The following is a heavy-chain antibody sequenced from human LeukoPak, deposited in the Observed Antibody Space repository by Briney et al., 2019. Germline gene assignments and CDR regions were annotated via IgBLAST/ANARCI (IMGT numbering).Heavy chain of an antibody. CDR3: ARGDYYDFWSGYFENYYYYGMDV. Sequence: GGSLRLSCAASGFTFSSYSMNWVRQAPGKGLEWVSSISSSSSYIYYADSVKGRLTISRDNAKNSLYLQMNSLRAEDTAVYYCARGDYYDFWSGYFENYYYYGMDVWGQGTTVTVSS. D-gene: IGHD3-3*01. CDR2: ISSSSSYI. CDR1: GFTFSSYS. V-gene: IGHV3-21*01. J-gene: IGHJ6*02.